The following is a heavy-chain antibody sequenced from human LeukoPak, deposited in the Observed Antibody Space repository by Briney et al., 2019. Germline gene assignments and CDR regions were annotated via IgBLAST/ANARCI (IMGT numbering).Heavy chain of an antibody. D-gene: IGHD3-10*01. Sequence: ASVKVSCKASGYTFTSYAMHWVRQAPGQRLEWMGWINAGNGNTKYSQKFQGRVTITRDTSASTAYMELSSLRSEDTAVHYCARVRGSGAAGFDYWGQGTLVTVSS. CDR1: GYTFTSYA. V-gene: IGHV1-3*01. J-gene: IGHJ4*02. CDR2: INAGNGNT. CDR3: ARVRGSGAAGFDY.